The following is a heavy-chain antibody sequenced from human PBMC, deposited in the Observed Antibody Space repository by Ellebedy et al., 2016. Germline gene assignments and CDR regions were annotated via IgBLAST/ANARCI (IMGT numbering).Heavy chain of an antibody. D-gene: IGHD6-6*01. Sequence: GGSLSLSXAASGFPFSLYGMHWVRQAPGKGLEWVAVIWDDGSHKYYRDSVKGRFTISRDNSTNTLYLQMNNLRAEDTAVYYCARHGSGSSSIDYWGEGTLVTVSS. V-gene: IGHV3-33*01. J-gene: IGHJ4*02. CDR1: GFPFSLYG. CDR2: IWDDGSHK. CDR3: ARHGSGSSSIDY.